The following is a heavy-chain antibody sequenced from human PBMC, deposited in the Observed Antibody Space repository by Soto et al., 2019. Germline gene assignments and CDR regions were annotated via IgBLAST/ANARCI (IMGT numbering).Heavy chain of an antibody. Sequence: ASVKVSCKASGYTFTGYYIHWVRQAPGQGLAWMGWINPNSGGTNFAQKFQGWLTMTSDTSISTAYMELSRLRSDDTAGYYCATAPMNFYKSDYHTYFCGMDVWGQGTTVTVSS. CDR2: INPNSGGT. CDR1: GYTFTGYY. J-gene: IGHJ6*02. V-gene: IGHV1-2*04. CDR3: ATAPMNFYKSDYHTYFCGMDV. D-gene: IGHD3-16*01.